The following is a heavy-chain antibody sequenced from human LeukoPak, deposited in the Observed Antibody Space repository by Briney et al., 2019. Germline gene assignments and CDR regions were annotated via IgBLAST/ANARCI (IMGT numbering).Heavy chain of an antibody. Sequence: GGSLRLPCAASGFTFDDYTMHWVRQPPGKGLEWVSLISWDGGRTSYAETVKGRFTISRDNSKNSLYLQMNSLRTEDTALYYCLKGQSTSWYNWFDPWGQGTLVTVSS. CDR2: ISWDGGRT. CDR1: GFTFDDYT. CDR3: LKGQSTSWYNWFDP. J-gene: IGHJ5*02. V-gene: IGHV3-43*01. D-gene: IGHD6-13*01.